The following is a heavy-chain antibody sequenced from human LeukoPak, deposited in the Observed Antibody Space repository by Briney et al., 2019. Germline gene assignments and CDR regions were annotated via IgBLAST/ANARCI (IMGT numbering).Heavy chain of an antibody. CDR2: MSYRATT. CDR3: ARDRGWLQFEH. D-gene: IGHD5-24*01. CDR1: TGSTTSDY. V-gene: IGHV4-59*01. J-gene: IGHJ4*02. Sequence: PEALSLTCTLATGSTTSDYWNWIRQPPGEELGWLGYMSYRATTNYNPSLKSRVTISVDTSKNQFSLKLTSVTAADTAVYYCARDRGWLQFEHWGQGTLITVSS.